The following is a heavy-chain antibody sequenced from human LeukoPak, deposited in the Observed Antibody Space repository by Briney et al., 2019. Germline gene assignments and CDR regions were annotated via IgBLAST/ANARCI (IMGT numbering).Heavy chain of an antibody. Sequence: GGSLRLSCAASGLTFSSYWMSWVRQAPGKGLEWVSYISSSGSTIYYADDVKGRFTISRDNAKNSLYLLRNSLRAEDTAVYYCAELGITMIGGVWGKGTTVTVSS. CDR1: GLTFSSYW. CDR3: AELGITMIGGV. CDR2: ISSSGSTI. D-gene: IGHD3-10*02. V-gene: IGHV3-48*04. J-gene: IGHJ6*04.